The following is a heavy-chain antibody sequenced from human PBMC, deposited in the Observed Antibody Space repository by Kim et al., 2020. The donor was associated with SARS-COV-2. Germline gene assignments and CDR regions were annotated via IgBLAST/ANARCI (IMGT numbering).Heavy chain of an antibody. J-gene: IGHJ6*02. CDR3: ARDLFSPSSSSWYYYYYGMDV. D-gene: IGHD6-13*01. V-gene: IGHV3-74*01. Sequence: GGSLRLSCAASGFTFSSYWMHWVRQAPGKGLVWVSRINSDGSSTSYADSVKGRFTISRDNAKNTLYLQMNSLRAEDTAVYYCARDLFSPSSSSWYYYYYGMDVWGQGTTVTVSS. CDR2: INSDGSST. CDR1: GFTFSSYW.